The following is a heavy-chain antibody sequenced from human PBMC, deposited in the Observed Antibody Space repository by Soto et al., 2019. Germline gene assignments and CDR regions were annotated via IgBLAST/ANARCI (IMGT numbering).Heavy chain of an antibody. J-gene: IGHJ4*02. D-gene: IGHD3-10*01. CDR2: SSYNGGT. Sequence: SETLSLTCTVSTDSSSFTNSYWGWIRQPPGKGLQWIGSSSYNGGTFYNPSLKGRVVISFDTSKKQPSLQVTSVTAADTAVYFCARHRIEVVWRGFDFWGQGSPVTVSS. CDR3: ARHRIEVVWRGFDF. V-gene: IGHV4-39*01. CDR1: TDSSSFTNSY.